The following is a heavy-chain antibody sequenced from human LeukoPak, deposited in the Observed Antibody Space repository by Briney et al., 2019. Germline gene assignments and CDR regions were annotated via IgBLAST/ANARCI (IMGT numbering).Heavy chain of an antibody. CDR2: ISSSSSYI. CDR1: GFTFSSYS. Sequence: SGGSLRLSCAASGFTFSSYSMNWVRQAPGKGLEWVSSISSSSSYIYYADSVKGRFTISRDNSKNTLYLQMNSLRAEDTAVYYCAKLSSGWYYFDYWGQGTLVTVSS. J-gene: IGHJ4*02. D-gene: IGHD6-19*01. CDR3: AKLSSGWYYFDY. V-gene: IGHV3-21*04.